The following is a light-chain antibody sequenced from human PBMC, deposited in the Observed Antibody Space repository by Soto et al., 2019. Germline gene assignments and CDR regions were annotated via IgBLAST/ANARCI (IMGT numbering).Light chain of an antibody. V-gene: IGKV3-15*01. J-gene: IGKJ4*01. Sequence: EIMVTQSPATLSVSPGERATLFCRASQGINNNLAWYQQRPGQAPRLLIYGASTRAPGIPARFSGSGSGTDFTLTISSLQSEDFAVYHCQHYNNLPLSFGGGSKVEI. CDR1: QGINNN. CDR3: QHYNNLPLS. CDR2: GAS.